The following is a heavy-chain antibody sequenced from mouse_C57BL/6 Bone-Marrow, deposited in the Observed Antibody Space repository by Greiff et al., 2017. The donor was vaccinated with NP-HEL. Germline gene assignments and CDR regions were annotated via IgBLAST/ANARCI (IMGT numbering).Heavy chain of an antibody. D-gene: IGHD1-1*01. J-gene: IGHJ4*01. CDR3: AREIYYGSSPYYAMDY. V-gene: IGHV3-6*01. Sequence: EVKLQESGPGLVKPSQSLSLTCSVTGYSITSGYYWNWIRQFPGNKLEWMGYISYDGSNNYNPSLKNRISITRDTSKNQFFLKLNSVTTEDTATYYGAREIYYGSSPYYAMDYWGQGTSVTVSS. CDR1: GYSITSGYY. CDR2: ISYDGSN.